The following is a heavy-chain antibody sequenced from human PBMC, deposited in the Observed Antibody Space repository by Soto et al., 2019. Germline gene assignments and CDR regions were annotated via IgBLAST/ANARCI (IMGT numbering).Heavy chain of an antibody. CDR3: ARDKGAASTTDRFDF. CDR1: GGSISGYF. V-gene: IGHV4-59*01. D-gene: IGHD1-7*01. Sequence: SETLSLTCTVSGGSISGYFWSWVRQPPGKGLEWIGYIFNIGDTNYNPSLKSRVTISVDTSKNQVSLHLSTVTAADTAVYYCARDKGAASTTDRFDFWGQGILVTAPQ. J-gene: IGHJ4*02. CDR2: IFNIGDT.